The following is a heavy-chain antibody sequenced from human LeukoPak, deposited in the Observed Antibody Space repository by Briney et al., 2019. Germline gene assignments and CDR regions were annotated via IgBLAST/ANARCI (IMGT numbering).Heavy chain of an antibody. D-gene: IGHD1-14*01. J-gene: IGHJ4*02. V-gene: IGHV4-39*01. CDR2: IYYSGNT. Sequence: PSETLSLTCTVSGGSISSSSYYWGWIRQPPGKGLEWIGSIYYSGNTYYNPSLESRVTISVDTSKNQFSLKLSSVTAADTAVYYCARLSETKRFDYWGQGTLVTVSS. CDR1: GGSISSSSYY. CDR3: ARLSETKRFDY.